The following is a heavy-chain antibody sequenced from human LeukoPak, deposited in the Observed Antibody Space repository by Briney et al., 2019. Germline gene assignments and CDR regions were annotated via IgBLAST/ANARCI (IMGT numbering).Heavy chain of an antibody. CDR2: ISSSSSTI. CDR3: AKATRGYYYYGMDV. J-gene: IGHJ6*02. V-gene: IGHV3-48*04. Sequence: PGGSLRLSCAASGFTFSSYNINWVRQAPGKGLEWVSYISSSSSTIYYADTVKGRFTISRDNAENSLYLQMNSLRAEDTALYYCAKATRGYYYYGMDVWGQGTTVTVSS. CDR1: GFTFSSYN. D-gene: IGHD1-26*01.